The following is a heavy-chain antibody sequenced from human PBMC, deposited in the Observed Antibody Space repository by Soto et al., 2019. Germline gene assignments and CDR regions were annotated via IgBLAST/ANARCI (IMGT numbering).Heavy chain of an antibody. J-gene: IGHJ6*02. V-gene: IGHV1-69*13. CDR1: GGTFSSYA. CDR2: IIPIFGTA. D-gene: IGHD3-9*01. CDR3: ARDDDILTGTGDYYYGMDV. Sequence: SVKVSCKASGGTFSSYAISWVRQSPGQGLEWMGGIIPIFGTANYAQKFQGRVTITADESTSTAYMELSSLRSEDTAVYYCARDDDILTGTGDYYYGMDVWGQGTTVTVSS.